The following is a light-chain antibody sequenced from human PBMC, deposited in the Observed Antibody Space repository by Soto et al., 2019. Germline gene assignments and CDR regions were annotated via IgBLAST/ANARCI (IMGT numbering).Light chain of an antibody. V-gene: IGKV1-33*01. Sequence: DIQMTQSASSLSASVGDRVTITCQASQVISNYLNWYQQKPGKAPKLLIYDISTLEIGVPSRFSGSGSGTDFTFTITGLQPEDIATYYCQQYENLPYTFGQGPKLEI. CDR3: QQYENLPYT. CDR2: DIS. CDR1: QVISNY. J-gene: IGKJ2*01.